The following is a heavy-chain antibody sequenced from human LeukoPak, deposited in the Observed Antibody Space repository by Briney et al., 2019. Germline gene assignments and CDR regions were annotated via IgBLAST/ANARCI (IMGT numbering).Heavy chain of an antibody. V-gene: IGHV3-23*01. J-gene: IGHJ4*02. Sequence: GGSLRLSCAASGFTFSSYGMSWVRQAPGKGLEWVSAISGSGGSTYYADSVKGRFTISRDNSKNTLYLQMNSLRAEDTAVYYCAKGNSGYGTSYYFDYWGQGTLVTVSS. D-gene: IGHD5-12*01. CDR2: ISGSGGST. CDR1: GFTFSSYG. CDR3: AKGNSGYGTSYYFDY.